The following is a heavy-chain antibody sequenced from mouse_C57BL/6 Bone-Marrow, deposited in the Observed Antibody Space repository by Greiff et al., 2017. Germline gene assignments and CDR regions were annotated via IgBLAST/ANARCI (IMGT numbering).Heavy chain of an antibody. Sequence: QVHVKQSGAELVRPGTSVKVSCKASGYAFTNYLIEWVKQRPGQGLEWIGVINPGSGGTNYNEKFKGKATLTADKSSSTAYMQLSSLTSEDSAVYFCARSRYDYGYAMDYWGQGTSVTVSS. CDR1: GYAFTNYL. J-gene: IGHJ4*01. D-gene: IGHD2-4*01. V-gene: IGHV1-54*01. CDR3: ARSRYDYGYAMDY. CDR2: INPGSGGT.